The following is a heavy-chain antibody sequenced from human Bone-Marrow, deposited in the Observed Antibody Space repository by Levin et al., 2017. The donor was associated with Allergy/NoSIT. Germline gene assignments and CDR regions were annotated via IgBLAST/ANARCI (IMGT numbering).Heavy chain of an antibody. CDR3: AREWQPRTPISFPTSYYYYYMDG. Sequence: TGGSLRLSCAASGFTFSSYSMNWVRQAPGKGLEWVSSISSSSSYIYYADSVKGRFTISIDNAKNSLYLQMNSLRAEDTAVYYCAREWQPRTPISFPTSYYYYYMDGWGKGTTVTVSS. CDR1: GFTFSSYS. J-gene: IGHJ6*03. V-gene: IGHV3-21*01. CDR2: ISSSSSYI. D-gene: IGHD1-14*01.